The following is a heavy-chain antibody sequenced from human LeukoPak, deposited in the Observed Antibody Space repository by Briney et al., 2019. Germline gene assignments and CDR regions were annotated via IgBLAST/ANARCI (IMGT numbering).Heavy chain of an antibody. CDR1: GGSISSGDYY. V-gene: IGHV4-30-4*08. D-gene: IGHD6-13*01. J-gene: IGHJ4*02. CDR3: ARDGGYSSSWYDY. Sequence: SETLSLTCTVSGGSISSGDYYWSWIRQPPGKGLEWIGYIYYSGSTYYNPSLESRVTISGDTSKNQFSLKLSSVTAADTAVYYCARDGGYSSSWYDYWGQGTLVTVSS. CDR2: IYYSGST.